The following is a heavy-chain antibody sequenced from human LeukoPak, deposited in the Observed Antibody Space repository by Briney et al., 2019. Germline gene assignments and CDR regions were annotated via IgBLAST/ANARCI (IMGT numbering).Heavy chain of an antibody. CDR1: GYTLTELA. Sequence: ASVTVSFKVSGYTLTELAIHWVRQAPGKGLEWMGGFDPEDVETIYAQKFQGRVTMTEDTYTDTAYMELSSLRSEDTAVYYCATYSGYAAYWGQGTLVSVSS. V-gene: IGHV1-24*01. CDR2: FDPEDVET. D-gene: IGHD5-12*01. CDR3: ATYSGYAAY. J-gene: IGHJ4*02.